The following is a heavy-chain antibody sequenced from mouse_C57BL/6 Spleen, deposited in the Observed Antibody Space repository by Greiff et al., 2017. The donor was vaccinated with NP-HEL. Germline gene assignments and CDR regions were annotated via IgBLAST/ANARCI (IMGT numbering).Heavy chain of an antibody. J-gene: IGHJ3*01. CDR3: ARGGEYYYGSSFAY. Sequence: QVQLQQPGAELVRPGSSVKLSCKASGYTFTSYWMHWVKQRPIQGLEWIGNIDPSDSETHYNQKFKDKATLTVDKSSSTAYMQLSSLTSEDSAVYYCARGGEYYYGSSFAYWGQGTLVTVSA. V-gene: IGHV1-52*01. CDR2: IDPSDSET. CDR1: GYTFTSYW. D-gene: IGHD1-1*01.